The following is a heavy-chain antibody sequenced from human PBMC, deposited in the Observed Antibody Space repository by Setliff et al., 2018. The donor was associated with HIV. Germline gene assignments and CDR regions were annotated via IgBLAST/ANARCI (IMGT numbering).Heavy chain of an antibody. D-gene: IGHD3-16*02. J-gene: IGHJ3*02. Sequence: PSETLSLTCAVYNGSFSGYYWSWIRQPPGMGLEWIGEINHSGSTNYNPSLKSRVTISVDTSKNQFSLKLSSVTAADTAVYYCARHMGRAYYDYAGGSYRRGDAFDIWGLGTMVTV. CDR3: ARHMGRAYYDYAGGSYRRGDAFDI. CDR1: NGSFSGYY. V-gene: IGHV4-34*01. CDR2: INHSGST.